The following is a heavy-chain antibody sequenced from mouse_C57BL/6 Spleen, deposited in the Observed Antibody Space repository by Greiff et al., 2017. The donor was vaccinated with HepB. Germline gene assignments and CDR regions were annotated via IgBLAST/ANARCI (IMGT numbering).Heavy chain of an antibody. J-gene: IGHJ3*01. CDR2: IWSGGST. D-gene: IGHD1-1*01. CDR3: ARTRYYGEAWFAY. Sequence: VKLMESGPGLVQPSQRLSITCTVSGFSLTSYGVHWVRQSPGKGLEWLGVIWSGGSTDYNAAFISRLSISKDNSKSQVFFKMNSLQADDTAIYYCARTRYYGEAWFAYWGQGTLVTVSA. V-gene: IGHV2-2*01. CDR1: GFSLTSYG.